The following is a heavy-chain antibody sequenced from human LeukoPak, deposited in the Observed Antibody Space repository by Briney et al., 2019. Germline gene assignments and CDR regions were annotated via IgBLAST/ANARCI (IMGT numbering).Heavy chain of an antibody. CDR2: INHSGST. Sequence: KASETLSLTCAVYGGSFSSYYWSWIRQPPGKGLEWIGEINHSGSTNYNPSLKSRVTISVDTSKNQFSLKLSSVTAADTAVYYCARIPSSGWYLRHGAFDIWGQGTMVTVSS. D-gene: IGHD6-19*01. V-gene: IGHV4-34*01. CDR3: ARIPSSGWYLRHGAFDI. CDR1: GGSFSSYY. J-gene: IGHJ3*02.